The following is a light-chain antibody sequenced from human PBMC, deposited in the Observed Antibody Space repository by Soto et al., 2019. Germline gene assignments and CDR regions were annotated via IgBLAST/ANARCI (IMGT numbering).Light chain of an antibody. CDR1: QNIGTY. CDR2: AAS. V-gene: IGKV1-39*01. J-gene: IGKJ3*01. CDR3: QQSYRHLLFP. Sequence: DIQMTQSPSSLSASVGDSVAITCRASQNIGTYLNWYQQKPGKAPQVLIYAASSLQTGVPSRFSGRGSGTDFTLTITTLQPEDSATYYCQQSYRHLLFPFGPGTKVEI.